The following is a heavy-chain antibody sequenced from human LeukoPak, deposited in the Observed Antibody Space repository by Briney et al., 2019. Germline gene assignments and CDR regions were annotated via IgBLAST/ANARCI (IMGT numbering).Heavy chain of an antibody. Sequence: SETLSLTCAVYGVSFSGYYWSWIRQPPGKGLEWIGEINHSGSTNYNPSLKSRVTISVDTSKNQFSLKLSSVTAADTAVYYCARHSTFFGVVIIKGRVRGPFDYWGQGTLVTVSS. J-gene: IGHJ4*02. CDR1: GVSFSGYY. D-gene: IGHD3-3*01. CDR3: ARHSTFFGVVIIKGRVRGPFDY. CDR2: INHSGST. V-gene: IGHV4-34*01.